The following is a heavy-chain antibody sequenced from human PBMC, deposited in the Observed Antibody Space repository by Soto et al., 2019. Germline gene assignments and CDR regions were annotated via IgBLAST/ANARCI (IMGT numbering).Heavy chain of an antibody. D-gene: IGHD2-21*02. Sequence: QVQLVQSGAEVKKPGSSVKVSCKASGGTFSSYAISWVRQAPGQGLEWMGGIIPIFGTANYAQKFLGRGTITADESTSTAYMELSSLRSDDTAVYYCASPPYCGGDCYYFDYWCQGTLVTVSS. J-gene: IGHJ4*02. CDR3: ASPPYCGGDCYYFDY. CDR2: IIPIFGTA. CDR1: GGTFSSYA. V-gene: IGHV1-69*01.